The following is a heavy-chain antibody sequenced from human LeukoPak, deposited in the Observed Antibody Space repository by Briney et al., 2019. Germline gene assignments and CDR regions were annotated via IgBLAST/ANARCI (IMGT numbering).Heavy chain of an antibody. CDR3: AREDNYCSSTSCHYYYMDV. D-gene: IGHD2-2*01. CDR2: INPGGSEK. V-gene: IGHV3-7*01. Sequence: GGSLRLSCAPSGFNFDSYSMSWGRQAPGKGLEWVASINPGGSEKYHVDSVRGRFTISRDNVKKLLHLQLNSLRAEDTAVYFCAREDNYCSSTSCHYYYMDVWGEGTTLTVSS. CDR1: GFNFDSYS. J-gene: IGHJ6*03.